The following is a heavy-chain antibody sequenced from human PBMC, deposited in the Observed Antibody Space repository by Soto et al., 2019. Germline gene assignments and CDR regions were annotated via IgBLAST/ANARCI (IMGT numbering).Heavy chain of an antibody. V-gene: IGHV1-8*01. J-gene: IGHJ6*03. Sequence: ASVKVSCKASEYTFTSSHINWVRQATGQGLEWMGWINPNSGNTGYAQKFQGRVTMTRNTSISTAYMELSSLRSEDTAVYYCATNLRGDYYYMDVSGKGTTVTVSS. D-gene: IGHD3-10*01. CDR1: EYTFTSSH. CDR3: ATNLRGDYYYMDV. CDR2: INPNSGNT.